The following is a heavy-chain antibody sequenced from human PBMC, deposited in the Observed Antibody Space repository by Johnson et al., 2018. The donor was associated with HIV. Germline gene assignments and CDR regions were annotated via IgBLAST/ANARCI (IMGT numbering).Heavy chain of an antibody. CDR3: PKDKLMVLENPVDAFEI. Sequence: QVQLVESGGGVVQPGRSLRLSCAASGFNFRNYGMHWVRQAPGKGLEWVAVISFDGSNKYYADSVKGLSTISRDNSNNTLYLQMNSLRPEDTAMYYCPKDKLMVLENPVDAFEIGGQGTMVTGSS. J-gene: IGHJ3*02. D-gene: IGHD3-3*01. CDR1: GFNFRNYG. V-gene: IGHV3-30*18. CDR2: ISFDGSNK.